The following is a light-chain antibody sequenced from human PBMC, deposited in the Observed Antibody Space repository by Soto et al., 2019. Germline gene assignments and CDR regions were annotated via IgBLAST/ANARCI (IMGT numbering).Light chain of an antibody. CDR3: QQYNNWPGK. Sequence: EIVMTQSPATLSVSPGERATLSCRASQSVSSNLAWYQQKPGQAPRLLIYGASTRATGIPARFSGSGSGTELTLTISSLQSEDFAVYYCQQYNNWPGKFGQGTKVDI. V-gene: IGKV3-15*01. CDR2: GAS. CDR1: QSVSSN. J-gene: IGKJ1*01.